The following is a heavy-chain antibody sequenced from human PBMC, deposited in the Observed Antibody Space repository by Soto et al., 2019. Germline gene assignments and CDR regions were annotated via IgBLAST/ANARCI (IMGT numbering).Heavy chain of an antibody. Sequence: QIHLVQSGGEVKKPGASVKVSCKTSGYTFTTYGISWVRQAPGQGLEWMGWSTPFNDNTNYAQNLQGRVTMTTDTSTNPAYLELRSLTSDDTAVYYCARTNKGDYVPPLDNWGQGTLVTVSS. D-gene: IGHD4-17*01. CDR2: STPFNDNT. CDR1: GYTFTTYG. J-gene: IGHJ4*02. V-gene: IGHV1-18*01. CDR3: ARTNKGDYVPPLDN.